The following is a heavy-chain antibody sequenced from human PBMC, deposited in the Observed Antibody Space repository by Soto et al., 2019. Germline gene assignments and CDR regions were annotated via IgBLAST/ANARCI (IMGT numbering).Heavy chain of an antibody. J-gene: IGHJ4*02. Sequence: GCLRLSCAASVFTFSSYSMNWVRQAPGKGLEWISFIKSETYYADSVKGRFTISRDNANNALYLQMNSLRVEDTAVYYCARDQDYAFDYWGQGTLVTVSS. CDR2: IKSET. CDR1: VFTFSSYS. CDR3: ARDQDYAFDY. V-gene: IGHV3-48*01. D-gene: IGHD4-17*01.